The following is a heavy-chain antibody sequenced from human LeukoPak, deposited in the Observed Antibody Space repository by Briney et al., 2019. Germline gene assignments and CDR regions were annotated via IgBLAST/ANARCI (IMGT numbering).Heavy chain of an antibody. CDR2: IGSNGGST. J-gene: IGHJ4*02. Sequence: GGSLRLSCAASGFTFSSYAMHWVRQAPGKGLEYVSAIGSNGGSTYYANSVKGRFTISRDNSKNTLYLQMGSLRAEDTAVYYCARYTTAAAQGFYFDYWGQGTLVTVSS. CDR3: ARYTTAAAQGFYFDY. V-gene: IGHV3-64*01. CDR1: GFTFSSYA. D-gene: IGHD6-13*01.